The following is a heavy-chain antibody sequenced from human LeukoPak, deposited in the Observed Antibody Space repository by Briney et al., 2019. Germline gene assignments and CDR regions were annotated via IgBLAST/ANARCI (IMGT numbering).Heavy chain of an antibody. CDR1: GFTFSGYW. CDR3: GRDYDL. J-gene: IGHJ4*02. Sequence: GGSLRLSCAASGFTFSGYWMSWVRQAPGKGLEWVATIKQDGSEKYYVDSVKGRYTTSRDNAKNSLFLQMNSLRAEDTAVDYCGRDYDLWGQGTLVTVSS. V-gene: IGHV3-7*01. D-gene: IGHD3-3*01. CDR2: IKQDGSEK.